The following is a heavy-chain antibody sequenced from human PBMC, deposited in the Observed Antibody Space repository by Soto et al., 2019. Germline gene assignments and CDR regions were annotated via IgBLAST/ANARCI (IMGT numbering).Heavy chain of an antibody. CDR3: VKGLEIFGAEDY. Sequence: EVQLLESGGGLVQPGGSLRLSCAASGFSFSSNVMTWVRQAPGKGLEWVATVSGSGVSTFYADSVKGRFTISGDNSKNTLYLQMASLRAEDTAIYYCVKGLEIFGAEDYWGQGTLVTVSS. CDR2: VSGSGVST. J-gene: IGHJ4*02. CDR1: GFSFSSNV. V-gene: IGHV3-23*01. D-gene: IGHD3-3*01.